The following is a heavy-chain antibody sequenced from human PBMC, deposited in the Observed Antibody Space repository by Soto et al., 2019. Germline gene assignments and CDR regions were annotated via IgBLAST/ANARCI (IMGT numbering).Heavy chain of an antibody. CDR3: ARDGHGYNSFDY. J-gene: IGHJ4*02. V-gene: IGHV4-31*03. D-gene: IGHD3-22*01. CDR1: GGSISSGGYY. CDR2: IYYSGST. Sequence: QVQLQESGPGLVKPSQTLSLTCTVSGGSISSGGYYWSWIRQHPGKGLEWIGYIYYSGSTYYNPSLKSRVTISVDTSKNQFSLQLSSVPAADTAVYYCARDGHGYNSFDYWGQGTLVTVSS.